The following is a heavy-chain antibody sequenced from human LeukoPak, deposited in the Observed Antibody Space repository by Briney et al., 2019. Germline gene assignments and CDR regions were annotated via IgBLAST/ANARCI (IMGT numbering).Heavy chain of an antibody. CDR2: IRSSSSYI. Sequence: GGSLRLSCAASGFTFSSYSMNWVRQAPGKGLEWVSLIRSSSSYIYYADSVKGRFTISRDNAKNSLYLQMNSLRAEDTAVYYCARPGIAVAGEFFDCWGQGTLVTVSS. CDR1: GFTFSSYS. D-gene: IGHD6-19*01. CDR3: ARPGIAVAGEFFDC. V-gene: IGHV3-21*01. J-gene: IGHJ4*02.